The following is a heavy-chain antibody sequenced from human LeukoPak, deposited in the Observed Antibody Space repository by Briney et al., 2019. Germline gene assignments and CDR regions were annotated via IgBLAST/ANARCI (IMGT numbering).Heavy chain of an antibody. Sequence: SETLSLTCTVSGGSISSYYWSWIRQPAGKGLEWIGRIYTSGSTNYSPSLKSRVTISVDTSKNQFSLKLSSVTAADTAVYYCARGIGSSGWFADYYYGMDVWGQGTTVTVSS. CDR1: GGSISSYY. V-gene: IGHV4-4*07. CDR2: IYTSGST. J-gene: IGHJ6*02. CDR3: ARGIGSSGWFADYYYGMDV. D-gene: IGHD6-19*01.